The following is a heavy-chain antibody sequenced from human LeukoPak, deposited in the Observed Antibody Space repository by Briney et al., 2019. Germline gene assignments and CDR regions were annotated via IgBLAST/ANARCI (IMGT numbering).Heavy chain of an antibody. J-gene: IGHJ3*02. Sequence: PSETLSLTCTVSGGSISSYYWSWIRQPPGKGLEWIGYIYYSGSTNYNPSLKSRVTISVDTSKNQFSLKLSSVTAADTAVYYCARQLVRSDAFDIWGQGTMVTVSS. D-gene: IGHD3-9*01. CDR2: IYYSGST. CDR3: ARQLVRSDAFDI. V-gene: IGHV4-59*01. CDR1: GGSISSYY.